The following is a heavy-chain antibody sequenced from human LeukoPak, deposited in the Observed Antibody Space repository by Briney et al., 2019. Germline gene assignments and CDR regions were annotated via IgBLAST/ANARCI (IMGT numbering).Heavy chain of an antibody. J-gene: IGHJ4*02. CDR2: ISGYNGNT. V-gene: IGHV1-18*01. CDR3: ARTHDFWSARKGDYFDP. CDR1: GYTFTSYG. Sequence: ASVKVSCKASGYTFTSYGISWVRQAPGQGLEWMGWISGYNGNTNYPQKFQDRITMTVDKSTTTAYMEVKSLRSDDTAVFYCARTHDFWSARKGDYFDPWGQGTLVTVSS. D-gene: IGHD3-3*01.